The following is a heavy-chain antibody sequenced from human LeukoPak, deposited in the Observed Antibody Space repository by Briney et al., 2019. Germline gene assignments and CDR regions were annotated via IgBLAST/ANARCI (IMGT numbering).Heavy chain of an antibody. CDR1: GASISSSTYS. V-gene: IGHV4-39*07. CDR2: VYYSGST. CDR3: ARIERTMWPYYFDY. Sequence: SETLSLTCTVSGASISSSTYSWGWIRQPPGKGLEWIGGVYYSGSTSYTPSLKSRVTISVDTSKNQFSLKLSSVTAADTAVYYCARIERTMWPYYFDYWGQGTLVTVSS. J-gene: IGHJ4*02. D-gene: IGHD5-24*01.